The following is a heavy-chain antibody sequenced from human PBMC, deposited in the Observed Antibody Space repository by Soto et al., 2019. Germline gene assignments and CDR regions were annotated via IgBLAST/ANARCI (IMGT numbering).Heavy chain of an antibody. D-gene: IGHD5-12*01. CDR3: ARHHGPTTSENWFDP. Sequence: ASVKVSCKASGYTFFTYDISWVRQAPGQGLEWMGWISTYSGDTKYAQKFQGRVTMTTDTSTTTAYLELRSLRSDDTAAYYCARHHGPTTSENWFDPWGQGTLVTVSS. V-gene: IGHV1-18*01. CDR2: ISTYSGDT. J-gene: IGHJ5*02. CDR1: GYTFFTYD.